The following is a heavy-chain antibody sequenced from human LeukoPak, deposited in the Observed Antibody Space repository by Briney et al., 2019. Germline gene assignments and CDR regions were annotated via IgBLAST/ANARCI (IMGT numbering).Heavy chain of an antibody. J-gene: IGHJ3*02. CDR2: IYYTGST. D-gene: IGHD1-26*01. CDR3: ARRRRIVGATPGAFDI. V-gene: IGHV4-39*07. Sequence: SETLSLTCTVSGASISSSDYHWAWIRQPPGKGLEWIGSIYYTGSTYYNASLKSRVTISVDTSKNQFSLKLSSVTAADTAVYYCARRRRIVGATPGAFDIWGQGTMVTVSS. CDR1: GASISSSDYH.